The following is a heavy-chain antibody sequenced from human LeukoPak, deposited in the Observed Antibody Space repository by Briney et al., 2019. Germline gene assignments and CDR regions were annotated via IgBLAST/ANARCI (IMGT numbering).Heavy chain of an antibody. CDR1: GFXFSSYG. D-gene: IGHD5-12*01. Sequence: PGGSLRLSCAASGFXFSSYGIHWVRQAPGKGQEWVAVISYDGSNKYYADSVKGRFTISRDNSKNTLYLQMNSLRAEDTAVYYCAKTGLDSGYDSPHFDYWGQGTLVTVSS. CDR2: ISYDGSNK. J-gene: IGHJ4*02. CDR3: AKTGLDSGYDSPHFDY. V-gene: IGHV3-30*18.